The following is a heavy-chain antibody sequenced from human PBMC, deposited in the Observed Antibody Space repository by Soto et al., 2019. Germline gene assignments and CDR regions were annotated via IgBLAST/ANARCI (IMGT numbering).Heavy chain of an antibody. CDR2: IYPGDSDT. CDR3: ARQHCYMARINNDAIDI. D-gene: IGHD3-16*02. V-gene: IGHV5-51*01. J-gene: IGHJ3*02. CDR1: GYSFNMYW. Sequence: PDESLKISCKGSGYSFNMYWIAWVRQMPGQGLEWMGIIYPGDSDTTYSSSFQGQATISADKTISTVYLQLSSLKASDTAMYYCARQHCYMARINNDAIDIWGQRTMVTLS.